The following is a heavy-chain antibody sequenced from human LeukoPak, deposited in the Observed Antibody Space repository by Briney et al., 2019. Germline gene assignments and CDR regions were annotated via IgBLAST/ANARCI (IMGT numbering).Heavy chain of an antibody. CDR2: IYYSGST. CDR3: ARGGIAVAGTDY. Sequence: SETLSLTCTVSGGSVSSGSYYWSWIRQPPGKGLEWIGYIYYSGSTNHNPSLKSRVTKSVDTSKNQFSLKLSSVTAADTAVYYCARGGIAVAGTDYWGQGTLVTVSS. J-gene: IGHJ4*02. V-gene: IGHV4-61*01. CDR1: GGSVSSGSYY. D-gene: IGHD6-19*01.